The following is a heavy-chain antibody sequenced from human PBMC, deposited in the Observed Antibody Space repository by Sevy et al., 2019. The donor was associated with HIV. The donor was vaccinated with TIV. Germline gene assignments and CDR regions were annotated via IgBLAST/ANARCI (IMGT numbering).Heavy chain of an antibody. V-gene: IGHV3-23*01. D-gene: IGHD4-17*01. J-gene: IGHJ3*01. CDR1: GFTFSSYA. CDR3: AKDRITVIGDAFDL. Sequence: GGSLRLSCAASGFTFSSYAMHWVRQAPGKGLEWVSAISNSGSDTKYAGSVKGRFTISRDNSKNTLYVQMNSLSAADTAVYYCAKDRITVIGDAFDLWGQGTMVTVSS. CDR2: ISNSGSDT.